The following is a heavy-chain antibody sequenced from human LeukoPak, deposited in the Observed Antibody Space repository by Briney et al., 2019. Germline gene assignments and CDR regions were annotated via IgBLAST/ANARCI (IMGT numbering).Heavy chain of an antibody. V-gene: IGHV1-3*01. CDR2: INAGNGNT. CDR1: GYTFTSYA. J-gene: IGHJ4*02. D-gene: IGHD1-26*01. CDR3: ARDRTYSGSYYLPKSDFDY. Sequence: ASVKVSCKASGYTFTSYAMHWVRQAPGQRLEWMGWINAGNGNTKHSQKFQGRVTITRDTSASTAYMELSGLRSEDTAVYYCARDRTYSGSYYLPKSDFDYWGQGTLVTVSS.